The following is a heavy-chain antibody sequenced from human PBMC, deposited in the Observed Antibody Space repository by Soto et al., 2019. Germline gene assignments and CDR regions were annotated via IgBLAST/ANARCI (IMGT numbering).Heavy chain of an antibody. CDR2: IIPIFGTA. J-gene: IGHJ6*02. CDR1: GGTFSSYA. CDR3: ERGGNHDYSKLYYYGMDV. Sequence: QVQLVQSGAEVKKPGSSVKVSCKASGGTFSSYAISWVRQAPGQGLEWMGGIIPIFGTANYAQKFQGRVTITADESTSTAYLELSSLRSEDTAVYYCERGGNHDYSKLYYYGMDVWGQGTTVTVSS. D-gene: IGHD4-4*01. V-gene: IGHV1-69*01.